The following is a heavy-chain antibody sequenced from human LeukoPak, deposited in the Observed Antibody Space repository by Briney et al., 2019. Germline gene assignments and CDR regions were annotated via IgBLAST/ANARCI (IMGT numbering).Heavy chain of an antibody. CDR1: GGTFGSYDFTFSSYG. Sequence: RASVKVSCKASGGTFGSYDFTFSSYGLSWVRQAPGQGLEWMGRVIPAFRTTVFAQRFQGRVTMTTDESTSAAYLDLSSLTFDDTAVYYCARSGSKSWGYFESWGQGTLVTVSS. D-gene: IGHD1-26*01. J-gene: IGHJ4*02. CDR2: VIPAFRTT. CDR3: ARSGSKSWGYFES. V-gene: IGHV1-69*05.